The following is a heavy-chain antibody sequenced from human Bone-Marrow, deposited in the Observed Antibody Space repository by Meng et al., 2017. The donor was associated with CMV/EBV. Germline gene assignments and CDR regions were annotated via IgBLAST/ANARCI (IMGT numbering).Heavy chain of an antibody. Sequence: SETLSLTCSVSGGSISHYYWSWIRQPPGKGLEWIGEINHSGSTNYNPSLKSRVTISVDTSKNQFSLKLSSVTAADTAVYYCAREGATARDFDYWGQGTLVTVSS. V-gene: IGHV4-34*01. J-gene: IGHJ4*02. CDR1: GGSISHYY. D-gene: IGHD1-26*01. CDR3: AREGATARDFDY. CDR2: INHSGST.